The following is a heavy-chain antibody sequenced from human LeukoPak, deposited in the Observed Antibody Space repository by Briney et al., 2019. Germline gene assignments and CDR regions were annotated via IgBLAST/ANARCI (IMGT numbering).Heavy chain of an antibody. V-gene: IGHV3-23*01. CDR3: AKGYDFWSGGIDY. J-gene: IGHJ4*02. CDR1: GFTFSGYA. CDR2: ISGNSAGT. D-gene: IGHD3-3*01. Sequence: GGSLRLSCAASGFTFSGYAMAWVRQAPGKGLEWVSAISGNSAGTYYADSVKGRFTISRDISKNTLYLQMNSLRAEDTAIYYCAKGYDFWSGGIDYWDQGTLVTVSS.